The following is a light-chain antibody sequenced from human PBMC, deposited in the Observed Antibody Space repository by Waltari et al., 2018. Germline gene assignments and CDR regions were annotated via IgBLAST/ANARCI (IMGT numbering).Light chain of an antibody. CDR3: QQYGGSPLIT. J-gene: IGKJ5*01. CDR1: QTVSSNY. Sequence: EIVLTQSPGTLSLSPGERATLFCRASQTVSSNYLGWYQQRPGQAPRLLSYGASSRATCIPDRFSGSGSGTDFTLTISRLEPEEFAVYYCQQYGGSPLITFGQGTRLEIK. V-gene: IGKV3-20*01. CDR2: GAS.